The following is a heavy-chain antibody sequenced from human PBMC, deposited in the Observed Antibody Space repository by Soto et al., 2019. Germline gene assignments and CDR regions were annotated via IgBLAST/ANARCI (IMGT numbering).Heavy chain of an antibody. CDR3: ARQDLVSYYGSGSYYN. Sequence: GESLKISCKGSGYSFTSYWIGWVRQMPGKGLEWMGIIYPGDSDTRYSPSFQGQVTISADKSISTAYLQWSSLKASDTAMYYCARQDLVSYYGSGSYYNWGQGTLVTVSS. V-gene: IGHV5-51*01. CDR2: IYPGDSDT. J-gene: IGHJ4*02. D-gene: IGHD3-10*01. CDR1: GYSFTSYW.